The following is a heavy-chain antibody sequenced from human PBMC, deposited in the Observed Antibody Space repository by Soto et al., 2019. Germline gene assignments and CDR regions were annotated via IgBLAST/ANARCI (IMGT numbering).Heavy chain of an antibody. CDR3: ANVHPYDDMWGSYRLIDS. V-gene: IGHV3-23*01. Sequence: EVQLLESGGGLVQPGGSLRLSCAASGFTCSSYAMSWVRQAPGKGLEWVSAISGSGGSTYYADSVKGRFNISRDNSNNTLSLQMNSLRAEDTAVYYCANVHPYDDMWGSYRLIDSCGQGTLVTVSS. CDR2: ISGSGGST. CDR1: GFTCSSYA. D-gene: IGHD3-16*02. J-gene: IGHJ4*02.